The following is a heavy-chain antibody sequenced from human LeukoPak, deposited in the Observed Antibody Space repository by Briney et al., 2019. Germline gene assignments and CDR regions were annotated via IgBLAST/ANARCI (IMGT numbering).Heavy chain of an antibody. CDR2: IYYSGST. CDR1: AVSISSYY. D-gene: IGHD3-10*01. J-gene: IGHJ6*02. V-gene: IGHV4-59*01. Sequence: SETLSLTCTVSAVSISSYYWSWIRQPPGKGLEWTGYIYYSGSTNYNPSLKSRVTISVDTSKNQFSLKLSSVTAADTAVYYCARVGGSGSYYYAMDVWGQGTTVTVSS. CDR3: ARVGGSGSYYYAMDV.